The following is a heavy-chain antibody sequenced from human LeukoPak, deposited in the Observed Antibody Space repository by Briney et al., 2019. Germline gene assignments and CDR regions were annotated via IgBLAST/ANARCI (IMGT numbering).Heavy chain of an antibody. CDR1: GFTFSSSA. V-gene: IGHV3-30*04. D-gene: IGHD3-10*01. CDR2: ISYEGSNK. Sequence: PGGSLRLSCAASGFTFSSSAMHWVRQAPGKGLEWVTVISYEGSNKFYADSVKGRFTISRDNSKNTLYLQMNSLRAEDTAVYYCAKEGWFGELAWGYWGQGTLVTVSS. J-gene: IGHJ4*02. CDR3: AKEGWFGELAWGY.